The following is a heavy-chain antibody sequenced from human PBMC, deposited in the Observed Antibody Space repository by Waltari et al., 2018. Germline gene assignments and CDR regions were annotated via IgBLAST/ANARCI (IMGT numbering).Heavy chain of an antibody. CDR3: ARYVLLWFGEANYFDY. Sequence: QVQLQQWGAGLLKPSETLSLTCAVYGGSFSGYYWSWIRQPPGKGLEWIGEINHSGSTNYNPSLKSRVTISVDTSKNQFSLKLSSVTAADTAVYYCARYVLLWFGEANYFDYWGQGTLVTVSS. CDR2: INHSGST. V-gene: IGHV4-34*01. J-gene: IGHJ4*02. D-gene: IGHD3-10*01. CDR1: GGSFSGYY.